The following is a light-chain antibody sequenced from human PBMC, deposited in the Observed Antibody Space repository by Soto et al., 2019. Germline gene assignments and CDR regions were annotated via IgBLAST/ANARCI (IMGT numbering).Light chain of an antibody. Sequence: DIQITQSPSSLSASVGDRVTITCRASHIISDYLNWYQQKPGTAPQLLISAASTLQSGVPSRFSGRGSGTDFTLTISSLQPEDCATYYCQQTYSTPITFGPGTRLEIK. J-gene: IGKJ5*01. CDR1: HIISDY. CDR3: QQTYSTPIT. CDR2: AAS. V-gene: IGKV1-39*01.